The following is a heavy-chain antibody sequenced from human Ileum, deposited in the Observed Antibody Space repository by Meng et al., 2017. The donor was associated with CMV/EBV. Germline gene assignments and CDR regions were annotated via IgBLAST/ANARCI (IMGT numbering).Heavy chain of an antibody. Sequence: KASGKASGYTFIDYYIHWVRQAPGQGLEWMGWIDSNSGETNSAQKFSGRVTSTRDTSITTAYMEGSSLRSDDTAVYYCAREQTVSGSRGLDYWGQGTLVTVSS. J-gene: IGHJ4*02. D-gene: IGHD6-19*01. CDR1: GYTFIDYY. CDR2: IDSNSGET. CDR3: AREQTVSGSRGLDY. V-gene: IGHV1-2*02.